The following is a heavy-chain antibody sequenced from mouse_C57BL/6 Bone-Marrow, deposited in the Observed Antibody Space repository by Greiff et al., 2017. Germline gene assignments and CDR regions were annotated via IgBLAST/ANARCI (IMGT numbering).Heavy chain of an antibody. CDR2: IDPANRTT. CDR1: GFNIKNSY. V-gene: IGHV14-3*01. J-gene: IGHJ4*01. CDR3: ARWLPFFYYYAMDY. D-gene: IGHD2-2*01. Sequence: VQLKESVAELVRPGASVKLSCTASGFNIKNSYMHWVKQRPEQGLEWIGRIDPANRTTNYATQFQGKATITADKSSNTAYLQLRSLTSEDSAIYYCARWLPFFYYYAMDYGGQGTSVTVSS.